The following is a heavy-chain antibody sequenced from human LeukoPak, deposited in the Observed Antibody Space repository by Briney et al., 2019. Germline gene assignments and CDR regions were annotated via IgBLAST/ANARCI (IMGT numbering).Heavy chain of an antibody. V-gene: IGHV4-39*01. J-gene: IGHJ3*02. D-gene: IGHD2-21*01. CDR1: GGSISSSLDF. Sequence: SETLSLTCTVSGGSISSSLDFWGWIRQPPGKGLEWIGTLFYSGSTKYNPSLKSRVNIYAVTSKGQFSLKMTSVTAADTAVYYCARRAYSVPYAFEIWGQGTMVTAS. CDR3: ARRAYSVPYAFEI. CDR2: LFYSGST.